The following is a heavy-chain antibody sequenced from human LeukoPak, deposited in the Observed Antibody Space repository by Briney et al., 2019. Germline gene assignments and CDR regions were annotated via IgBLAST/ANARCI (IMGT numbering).Heavy chain of an antibody. CDR3: ATLRDIGGSYHFDY. D-gene: IGHD1-26*01. CDR2: IGSSGGDT. Sequence: PGGSLRLTCAGSGFTFRSYAMNWVRQAPGRGLEWVSFIGSSGGDTYYADSVKGRFTISRDNSKNTLYLQMNSLRAEDTAVYYCATLRDIGGSYHFDYWGQGTLVTVSS. V-gene: IGHV3-23*01. J-gene: IGHJ4*02. CDR1: GFTFRSYA.